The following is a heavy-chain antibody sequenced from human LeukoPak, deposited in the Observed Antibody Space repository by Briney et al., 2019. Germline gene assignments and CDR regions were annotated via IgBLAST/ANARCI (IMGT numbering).Heavy chain of an antibody. Sequence: GRSLRLSCAASGFTFDDYAMHWVRQAPGKGLEWVSGISWNSGSIGYADSVKGRFTISRDNAKNSLYLQMSSLRAEDTALYYCAKDILYSSGWYGFDYWGQGTLVTVSS. CDR1: GFTFDDYA. D-gene: IGHD6-19*01. J-gene: IGHJ4*02. CDR3: AKDILYSSGWYGFDY. CDR2: ISWNSGSI. V-gene: IGHV3-9*01.